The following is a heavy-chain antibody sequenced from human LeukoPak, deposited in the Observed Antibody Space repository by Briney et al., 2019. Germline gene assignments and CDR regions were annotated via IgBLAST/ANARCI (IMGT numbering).Heavy chain of an antibody. V-gene: IGHV7-4-1*02. Sequence: ASVKVSCKASGYTFTTYAMNWVRQAPGQGLEWMGWINTNTGNPTYAQGFTGRFVFSLDTSVSTAYLQISSLKAEGTAVYYCARVPGPYDISGYQTWGQGTLVTVSS. J-gene: IGHJ5*02. CDR3: ARVPGPYDISGYQT. CDR2: INTNTGNP. CDR1: GYTFTTYA. D-gene: IGHD3-22*01.